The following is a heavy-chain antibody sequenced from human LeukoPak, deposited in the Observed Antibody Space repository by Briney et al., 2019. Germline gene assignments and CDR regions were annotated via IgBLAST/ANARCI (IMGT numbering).Heavy chain of an antibody. CDR3: ASSRWLQSDY. J-gene: IGHJ4*02. CDR1: GFTFSSYA. V-gene: IGHV3-30-3*01. Sequence: PGGSLRLSCAASGFTFSSYAMHWVRQAPGKGLEWVAVISYDGSNKYYADSVKGRFTISRDNSKNTLYLQMSSLRAEDTAVYYCASSRWLQSDYWGQGTLVTVSS. CDR2: ISYDGSNK. D-gene: IGHD5-24*01.